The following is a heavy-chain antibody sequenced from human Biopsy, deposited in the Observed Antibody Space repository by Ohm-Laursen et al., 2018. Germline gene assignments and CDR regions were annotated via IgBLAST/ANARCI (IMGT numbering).Heavy chain of an antibody. CDR2: IYTSGSP. J-gene: IGHJ3*02. CDR3: ARGTGRYYVYGAFDI. Sequence: SETLSLTWAVSGGSISNYYWSWIRQPAGKGLEWIGRIYTSGSPNYNLSLESRVTMSVDTSKNQFPLNLRSVTAADTAVYYCARGTGRYYVYGAFDIWGQGTVVTVSS. D-gene: IGHD1-26*01. V-gene: IGHV4-4*07. CDR1: GGSISNYY.